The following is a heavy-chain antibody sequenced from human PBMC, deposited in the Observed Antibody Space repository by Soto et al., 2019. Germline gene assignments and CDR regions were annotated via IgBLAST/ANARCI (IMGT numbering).Heavy chain of an antibody. CDR3: ARSYGEEDYDYYGMDV. D-gene: IGHD5-18*01. V-gene: IGHV3-33*01. CDR2: IWYDGSNK. Sequence: GGSLRLSCAASGFTFSSYGMHWVRQAPGKGLEWVAVIWYDGSNKYYADSVKGRFTISRDNSKNTLYLQMNSLRAEDTAVYYCARSYGEEDYDYYGMDVWGQQNTVPISS. CDR1: GFTFSSYG. J-gene: IGHJ6*02.